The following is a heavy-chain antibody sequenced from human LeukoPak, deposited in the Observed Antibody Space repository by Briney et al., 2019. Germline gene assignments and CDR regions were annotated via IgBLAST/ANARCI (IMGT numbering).Heavy chain of an antibody. V-gene: IGHV4-59*08. CDR1: GGSISSYS. D-gene: IGHD2-2*01. Sequence: SETLSLTCTVSGGSISSYSWSWIRQPPGRGLEWIGYIYYSGSTNYNPSLKSRVTISVDASKNQFSLQLNSVTAADTAVYFCARHPSAMSGFDPWGQGSLVTVSS. J-gene: IGHJ5*02. CDR2: IYYSGST. CDR3: ARHPSAMSGFDP.